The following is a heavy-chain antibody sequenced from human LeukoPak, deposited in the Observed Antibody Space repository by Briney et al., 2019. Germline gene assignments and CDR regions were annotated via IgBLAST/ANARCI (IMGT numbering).Heavy chain of an antibody. CDR3: AKGRGTTVTAAANY. Sequence: PGGSLRLSCAASGFTFSNYSMSWVRQAPGKGLEWVSTISGTGGTTYYADSVKGRFTISRDNSKNTLFLQFNSLRADDTAVYYCAKGRGTTVTAAANYWGQRTLVTVSS. V-gene: IGHV3-23*01. CDR2: ISGTGGTT. D-gene: IGHD4-17*01. CDR1: GFTFSNYS. J-gene: IGHJ4*02.